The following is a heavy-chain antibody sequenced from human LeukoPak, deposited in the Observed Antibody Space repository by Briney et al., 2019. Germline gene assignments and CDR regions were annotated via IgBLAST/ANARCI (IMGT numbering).Heavy chain of an antibody. J-gene: IGHJ4*02. CDR3: AREGLRFLEWFD. Sequence: GGSLRLSCVASGFTFSSYWMSWVRQAPGKGLEWVANIKQDGSEKYYVDSVKGRFTISRDNAKNSLYLQMNSLRAEDTAVYYCAREGLRFLEWFDWGQGTLVTVSS. V-gene: IGHV3-7*01. CDR1: GFTFSSYW. D-gene: IGHD3-3*01. CDR2: IKQDGSEK.